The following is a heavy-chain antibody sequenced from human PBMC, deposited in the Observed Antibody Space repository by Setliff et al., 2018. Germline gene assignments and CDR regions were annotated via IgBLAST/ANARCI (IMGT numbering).Heavy chain of an antibody. V-gene: IGHV1-69*05. CDR2: TIPMFGTI. D-gene: IGHD5-18*01. CDR1: GYIFNDFY. Sequence: AAVKVSCKASGYIFNDFYIHWVRQAPGQGLEWRGGTIPMFGTIDYARKFQGRVTLITDESTSTAYMQLSSLRSEDTAGYYCVREGVDTRSSTDYRYYMDVWGKGTTVTVSS. CDR3: VREGVDTRSSTDYRYYMDV. J-gene: IGHJ6*03.